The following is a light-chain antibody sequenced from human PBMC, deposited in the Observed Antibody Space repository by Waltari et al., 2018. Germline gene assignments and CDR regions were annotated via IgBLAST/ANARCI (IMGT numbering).Light chain of an antibody. J-gene: IGLJ2*01. Sequence: NFVLTQPHSVSGSPGRTVTISCTRSRGSITSDFVQWYRLRPGSAPTTIIYKDNQRPSGVPDRVSGSIDTSSNSASLTISGLTTEDEADYYCQTCDTTALIFGGGTQLTVL. CDR2: KDN. CDR3: QTCDTTALI. V-gene: IGLV6-57*04. CDR1: RGSITSDF.